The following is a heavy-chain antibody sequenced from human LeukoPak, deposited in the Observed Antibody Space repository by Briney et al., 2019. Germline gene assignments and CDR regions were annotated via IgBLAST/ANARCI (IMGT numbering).Heavy chain of an antibody. V-gene: IGHV3-7*01. CDR3: ARGVEHYDSSGLVFYYFDY. Sequence: GGSLRLSCAASGFSFSRFWMTWVRQAPGKGPEWVANIKQDGSKKYYVDSVKGRFTISRDNAKNSLYLQMSSLRAEDTAVYYCARGVEHYDSSGLVFYYFDYWGQGTLVTVSS. D-gene: IGHD3-22*01. CDR2: IKQDGSKK. CDR1: GFSFSRFW. J-gene: IGHJ4*02.